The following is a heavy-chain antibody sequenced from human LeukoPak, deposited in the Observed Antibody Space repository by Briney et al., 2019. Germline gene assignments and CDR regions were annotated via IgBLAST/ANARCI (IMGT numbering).Heavy chain of an antibody. Sequence: WGSLRLSCAASGFTFSLYWMNWVRQTPGKGLVWVSRLNSDGSITSYADSVKGRFTISRDNAKNTLYLQMNSLRAEDTALYYCVREYCGGDCYTDFWGQGTLVTVSS. J-gene: IGHJ4*02. CDR1: GFTFSLYW. CDR3: VREYCGGDCYTDF. CDR2: LNSDGSIT. D-gene: IGHD2-21*02. V-gene: IGHV3-74*01.